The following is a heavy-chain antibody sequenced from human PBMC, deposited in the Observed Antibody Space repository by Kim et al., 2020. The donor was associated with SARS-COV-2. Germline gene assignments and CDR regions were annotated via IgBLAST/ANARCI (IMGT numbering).Heavy chain of an antibody. CDR2: INHSGST. CDR3: ARGDKDGRGYYYGSGATKSSLFDP. Sequence: SETLSLTCAVYGGSFSGYYWSWIRQPPGKGLEWIGEINHSGSTNYNPSLKSRVTISVDTSKNQFSLKLSSVTAADTAVYYCARGDKDGRGYYYGSGATKSSLFDPWGQGTLVTVSS. CDR1: GGSFSGYY. V-gene: IGHV4-34*01. J-gene: IGHJ5*02. D-gene: IGHD3-10*01.